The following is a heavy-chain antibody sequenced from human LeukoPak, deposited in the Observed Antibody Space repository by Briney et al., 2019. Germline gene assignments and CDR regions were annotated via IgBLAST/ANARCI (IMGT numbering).Heavy chain of an antibody. J-gene: IGHJ4*02. CDR3: ARGTWGAFDY. CDR1: GDTVSSNSAT. CDR2: TYYRSKWYN. D-gene: IGHD7-27*01. V-gene: IGHV6-1*01. Sequence: SQTLSLTCDISGDTVSSNSATWNWIRQSPSRGLEWLGRTYYRSKWYNDDAVSVKGRITIKPDTYKNRFSLQLDSVTPEDTAIYYCARGTWGAFDYWGQGTPVTVSS.